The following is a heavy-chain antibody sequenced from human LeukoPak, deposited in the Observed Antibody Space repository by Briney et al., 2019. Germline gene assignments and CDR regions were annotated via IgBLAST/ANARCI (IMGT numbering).Heavy chain of an antibody. D-gene: IGHD6-19*01. CDR1: GGSFSGYY. V-gene: IGHV4-34*01. Sequence: SETLSPTCAVYGGSFSGYYWSWIRQPPGKGLEWIGEINHSGSTNYNPSLKSRVTISVDTSKNQFSLKLSSVTAADTAVYYCATPSSGWYVHYYGMDVWGQGTTVTVSS. CDR2: INHSGST. CDR3: ATPSSGWYVHYYGMDV. J-gene: IGHJ6*02.